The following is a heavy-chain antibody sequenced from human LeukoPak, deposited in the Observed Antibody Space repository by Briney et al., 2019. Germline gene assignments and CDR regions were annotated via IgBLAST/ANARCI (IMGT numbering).Heavy chain of an antibody. CDR2: ISWNSGTI. D-gene: IGHD3-22*01. V-gene: IGHV3-9*01. Sequence: GGSLRLSCAASGFTFDDYAMHWVRQPPGEGLEWVSGISWNSGTIGYADSVKGRFTISRDNAKNSLYLQMNSLRAEDTALYYCAKLPDNYYDTSGYSFDYWGQGTLVTVSS. J-gene: IGHJ4*02. CDR1: GFTFDDYA. CDR3: AKLPDNYYDTSGYSFDY.